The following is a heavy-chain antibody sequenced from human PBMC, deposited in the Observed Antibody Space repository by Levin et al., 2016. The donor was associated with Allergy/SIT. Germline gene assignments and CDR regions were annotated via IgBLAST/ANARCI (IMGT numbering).Heavy chain of an antibody. Sequence: ASVKVSCKASGYTFTSYYMHWVRQGPGQGLEWMGIINPSGGDTSYAQKFQGRVTMTRDTSTSTVYMELSSLRSEDTAVYYCARVVDTAMDYYGMDVWGQGTTVTVSS. CDR3: ARVVDTAMDYYGMDV. CDR1: GYTFTSYY. CDR2: INPSGGDT. J-gene: IGHJ6*02. V-gene: IGHV1-46*01. D-gene: IGHD5-18*01.